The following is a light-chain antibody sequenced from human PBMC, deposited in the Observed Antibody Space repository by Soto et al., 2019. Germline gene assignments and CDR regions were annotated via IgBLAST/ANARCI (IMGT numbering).Light chain of an antibody. CDR2: GAF. CDR3: QQYGSSPRT. CDR1: QSVSSNY. V-gene: IGKV3-20*01. J-gene: IGKJ1*01. Sequence: EIVLTQSPGTLSLSPGERATFSCSASQSVSSNYLAWYQQKPGQAPRLLIYGAFKRATGIPDRFSGGGSGTDFTLTISRMEPEDFAVYCCQQYGSSPRTFGQGTKVDIK.